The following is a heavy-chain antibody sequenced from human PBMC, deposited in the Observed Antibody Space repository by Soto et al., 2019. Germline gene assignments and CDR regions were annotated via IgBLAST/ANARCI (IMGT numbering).Heavy chain of an antibody. CDR2: IIPIFGTA. CDR3: ARDRRSSGYYYDWFDP. J-gene: IGHJ5*02. V-gene: IGHV1-69*13. Sequence: SVKVSCKASGGTFSSDAIIWVRQAPGQGLEWMGGIIPIFGTANYAQKFQGRVTITADESTSTAYMELSSLRSEDTAVYYCARDRRSSGYYYDWFDPWGQGTLVTVSS. CDR1: GGTFSSDA. D-gene: IGHD3-22*01.